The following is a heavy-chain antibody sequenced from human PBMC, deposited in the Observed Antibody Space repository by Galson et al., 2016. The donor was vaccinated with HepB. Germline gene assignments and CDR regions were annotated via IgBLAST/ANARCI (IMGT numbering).Heavy chain of an antibody. CDR2: ITSSGAST. CDR3: ASGATHYYENRGYHDY. CDR1: SSSSHY. Sequence: SSSSHYWGWVRQAPGKGLEWVSGITSSGASTHYTDSVKGRFTISRDNAKNVLFLQMNNLRAEDTAIYYCASGATHYYENRGYHDYWGQGTGVTVSS. J-gene: IGHJ4*02. V-gene: IGHV3-23*01. D-gene: IGHD3-22*01.